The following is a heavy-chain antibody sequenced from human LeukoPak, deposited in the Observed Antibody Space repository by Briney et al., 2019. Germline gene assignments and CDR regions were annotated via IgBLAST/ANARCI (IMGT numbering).Heavy chain of an antibody. Sequence: GKSLRLSCGASGFTLGTYIMHWVRQAPGKGLQWXXXXASDGSQTFYIESVRGRFTISRDNSKNTLYLQMNTLRAEDTAVYFCARERQDTIVHSGAFDIWGQGTMVTVSS. CDR2: XASDGSQT. J-gene: IGHJ3*02. V-gene: IGHV3-30-3*01. CDR3: ARERQDTIVHSGAFDI. D-gene: IGHD3-10*01. CDR1: GFTLGTYI.